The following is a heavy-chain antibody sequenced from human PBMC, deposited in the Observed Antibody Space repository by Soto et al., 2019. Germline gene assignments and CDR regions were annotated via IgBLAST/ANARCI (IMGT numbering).Heavy chain of an antibody. Sequence: EVQLLESGGGLVQPGGSLRLSCAVSGFSFSTYAMSWVRQAPGKGLEWVSGISAGGGNTYYADSVRGRFTISRDNSKDTLYLQITSLRAEDTAFYYCAKHVEYQLVSWFDPWGQGTLVTVSS. CDR3: AKHVEYQLVSWFDP. V-gene: IGHV3-23*01. CDR1: GFSFSTYA. J-gene: IGHJ5*02. D-gene: IGHD2-2*01. CDR2: ISAGGGNT.